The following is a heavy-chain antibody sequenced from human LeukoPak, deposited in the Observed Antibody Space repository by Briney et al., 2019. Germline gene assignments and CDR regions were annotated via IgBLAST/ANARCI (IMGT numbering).Heavy chain of an antibody. CDR3: TYYYDSSTYYHVDY. Sequence: GGSLSLSCTASGFAFNNAWMRWVRQVPGKGLEWVGRIKSKANGGTTDHAAPVKGRFTISRDDSKSTLYLQMNSLKTEDTAVYYCTYYYDSSTYYHVDYWGQGTLVTVSS. V-gene: IGHV3-15*01. CDR2: IKSKANGGTT. D-gene: IGHD3-22*01. CDR1: GFAFNNAW. J-gene: IGHJ4*02.